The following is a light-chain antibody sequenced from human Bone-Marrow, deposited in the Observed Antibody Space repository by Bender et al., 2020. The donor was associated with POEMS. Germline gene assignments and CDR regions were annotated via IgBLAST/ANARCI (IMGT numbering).Light chain of an antibody. CDR3: SSYTSSSTVV. Sequence: QSALTQPPSASGSPGQSVTISCTGTSSDVGAYNYVSWYQQHPGKAPKLMIYEVSNRPSGVSNRFSGSKSGSTASLTISGLQAEDEADYYCSSYTSSSTVVFGGGTKLTVL. V-gene: IGLV2-14*01. J-gene: IGLJ2*01. CDR1: SSDVGAYNY. CDR2: EVS.